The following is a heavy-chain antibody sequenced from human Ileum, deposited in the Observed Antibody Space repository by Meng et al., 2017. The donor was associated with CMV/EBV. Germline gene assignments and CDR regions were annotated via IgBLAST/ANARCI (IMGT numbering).Heavy chain of an antibody. CDR2: ISPDASHQ. Sequence: FTLSIYAMHWVRQAPGKGLEWVTLISPDASHQYYADSVKGRFSISRDNSKNTLYLQMNSLRAEDTAVYYCATDYYDSGGYHPVEFDYWGQGTLVTVSS. CDR1: FTLSIYA. CDR3: ATDYYDSGGYHPVEFDY. V-gene: IGHV3-30*04. J-gene: IGHJ4*02. D-gene: IGHD3-22*01.